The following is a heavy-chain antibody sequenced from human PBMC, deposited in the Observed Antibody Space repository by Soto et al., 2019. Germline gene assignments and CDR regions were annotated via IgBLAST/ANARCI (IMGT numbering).Heavy chain of an antibody. V-gene: IGHV3-33*01. CDR2: TWYDGSNE. CDR1: GFIFSTYV. J-gene: IGHJ6*01. CDR3: ARWKGDSGYDYYGVGV. Sequence: QVQLVESGGGVVQPGRSLRLSCAASGFIFSTYVMHWVRQAPGKGLEWVAVTWYDGSNEYYGDSVKGRFTISRDNSKNTLYLEKNSLKAGDTAVYYWARWKGDSGYDYYGVGVLGQGTTVTVSS. D-gene: IGHD1-26*01.